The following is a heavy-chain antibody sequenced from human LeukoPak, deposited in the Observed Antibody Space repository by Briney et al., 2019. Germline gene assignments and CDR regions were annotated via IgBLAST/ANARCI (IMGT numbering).Heavy chain of an antibody. D-gene: IGHD1-26*01. CDR2: ISSSGSTI. CDR1: GFTFSTYS. Sequence: RTGGSLRLSCAASGFTFSTYSMNWVRQAPGKGLEWVSFISSSGSTIYYADSVKGRFFISRDNAKNSLYLQMNSLRAEDTAVYYCASASSGSYYGYWGQGTLVTVSS. CDR3: ASASSGSYYGY. J-gene: IGHJ4*02. V-gene: IGHV3-48*04.